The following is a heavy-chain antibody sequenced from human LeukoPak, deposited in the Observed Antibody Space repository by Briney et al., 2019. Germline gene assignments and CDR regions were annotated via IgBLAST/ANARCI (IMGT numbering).Heavy chain of an antibody. CDR2: IIPIFGTA. D-gene: IGHD5-18*01. V-gene: IGHV1-69*13. J-gene: IGHJ4*02. Sequence: GASVKVSCKASGGTFSSYAISWVRQAPGQGLEWMGGIIPIFGTANYAQKFQGRVTITADESTSTAYMELSSLRSEDTAMYYCAREGAGDTAMVVFDYWGQGTLVTVSS. CDR3: AREGAGDTAMVVFDY. CDR1: GGTFSSYA.